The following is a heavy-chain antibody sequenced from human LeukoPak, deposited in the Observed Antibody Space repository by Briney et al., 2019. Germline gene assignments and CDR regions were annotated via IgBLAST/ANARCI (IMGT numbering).Heavy chain of an antibody. Sequence: PSETLSLTCTVSGGSISTYYWSWIRQPPGKGLEWIGYIYHSGSTNYNPSLKSRITISVDTSQNQFSLKLSSVTAADTAVYYCARGGNYWPQWWFDPWGRGTLVSVSS. CDR2: IYHSGST. V-gene: IGHV4-59*01. D-gene: IGHD1-26*01. CDR1: GGSISTYY. CDR3: ARGGNYWPQWWFDP. J-gene: IGHJ5*02.